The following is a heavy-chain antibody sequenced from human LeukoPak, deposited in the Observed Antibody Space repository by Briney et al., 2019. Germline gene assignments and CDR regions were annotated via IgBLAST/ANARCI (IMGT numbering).Heavy chain of an antibody. V-gene: IGHV4-38-2*02. CDR1: GYSISSGYY. D-gene: IGHD5-18*01. CDR3: AREGSDSYGFAIDY. J-gene: IGHJ4*02. CDR2: IYHSGST. Sequence: SETLSLTCTVSGYSISSGYYWGWIRQPPGKGLEWIGSIYHSGSTYYNPSLKSRVTISVDTSKNQFSLKLSSVTAADTAVYYCAREGSDSYGFAIDYWGQGTLVTASS.